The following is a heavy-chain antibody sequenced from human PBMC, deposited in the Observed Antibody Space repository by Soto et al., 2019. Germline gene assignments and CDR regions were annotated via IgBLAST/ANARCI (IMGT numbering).Heavy chain of an antibody. V-gene: IGHV3-30-3*01. CDR1: GFTFSSYA. D-gene: IGHD3-22*01. CDR2: ISYDGSNK. CDR3: ARDEDYYDSSGALMDV. J-gene: IGHJ6*02. Sequence: QVQLVESGGGVVQPGRSLRLSCAASGFTFSSYAMHWVRQAPGKGLEWVAVISYDGSNKYYADSVKGRFTISRDNSNNTLYLQMNSLRAEDTAVYYCARDEDYYDSSGALMDVCGQGTTVTVSS.